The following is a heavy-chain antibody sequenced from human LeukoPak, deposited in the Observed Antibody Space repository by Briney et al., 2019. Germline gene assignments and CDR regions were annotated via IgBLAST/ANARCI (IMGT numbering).Heavy chain of an antibody. CDR2: ISSSSRTI. V-gene: IGHV3-48*01. CDR1: GFTFSSHS. Sequence: PGGSLRLSCAASGFTFSSHSMNWVRQAPGKGLEWVSYISSSSRTIYYADSVKGRFTISRDNSKNTLYLQMNSLRVEDTAVYYCAKDRSSGWYYFDYWGQGTLVTVSS. CDR3: AKDRSSGWYYFDY. J-gene: IGHJ4*02. D-gene: IGHD6-19*01.